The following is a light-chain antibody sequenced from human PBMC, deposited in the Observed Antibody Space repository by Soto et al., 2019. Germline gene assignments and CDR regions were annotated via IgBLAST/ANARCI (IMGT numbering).Light chain of an antibody. CDR1: QSVSSSY. CDR2: DAS. V-gene: IGKV3-20*01. CDR3: QQYGSSPYT. Sequence: EIVLTQSPGTLSLSPGERATLSCRASQSVSSSYLAWYQQKPGQAPRLLIYDASGRATGIPDRFSGSGSGTDFTLTISILEPEDFAVYYCQQYGSSPYTFGQGTKLEIK. J-gene: IGKJ2*01.